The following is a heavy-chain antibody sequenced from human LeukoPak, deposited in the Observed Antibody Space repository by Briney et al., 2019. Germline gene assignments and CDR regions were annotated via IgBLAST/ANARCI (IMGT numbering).Heavy chain of an antibody. CDR3: AKDNSGSYSPSKFDH. J-gene: IGHJ4*02. CDR1: GFTFSTYA. CDR2: ISDNGGST. D-gene: IGHD3-10*01. Sequence: GGSLRLSCAASGFTFSTYAMSWVRQAPGKGLEWVSGISDNGGSTYYADSVKGRFTISRDNSKNTLYLQMNSLRVEDTAVYYCAKDNSGSYSPSKFDHWGQGTLVTVSS. V-gene: IGHV3-23*01.